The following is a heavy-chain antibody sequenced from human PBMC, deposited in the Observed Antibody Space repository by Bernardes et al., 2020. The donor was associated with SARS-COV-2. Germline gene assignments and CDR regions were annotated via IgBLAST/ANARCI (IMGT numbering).Heavy chain of an antibody. CDR1: GSSISSSNYY. D-gene: IGHD1-26*01. Sequence: SVTLTLTCTVSGSSISSSNYYWGWILQPKGKGLEWIGSIDDRGRTSYNPSLKSRVTISIDTSENQFSLKLTSVTATDTAIYYCSRLVGVWGPGSLITVSS. CDR2: IDDRGRT. CDR3: SRLVGV. V-gene: IGHV4-39*01. J-gene: IGHJ4*02.